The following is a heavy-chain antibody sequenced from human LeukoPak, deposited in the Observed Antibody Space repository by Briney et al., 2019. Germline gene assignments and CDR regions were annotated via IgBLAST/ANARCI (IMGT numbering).Heavy chain of an antibody. CDR1: GYTFTSYG. V-gene: IGHV1-18*04. Sequence: ASVTVSCKASGYTFTSYGISWVRQAPGQGLEWMGWISAYNGNTNYAQKLQGRVTMTTDTSTSTAYMELRSLRSDDTAVYYCARDRLYAAAARFDYWGQGTLVTVSS. D-gene: IGHD6-13*01. CDR3: ARDRLYAAAARFDY. J-gene: IGHJ4*02. CDR2: ISAYNGNT.